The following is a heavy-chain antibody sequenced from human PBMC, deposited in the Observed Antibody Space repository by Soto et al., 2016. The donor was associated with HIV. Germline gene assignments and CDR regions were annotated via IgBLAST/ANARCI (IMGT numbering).Heavy chain of an antibody. Sequence: EVQLLESGGGLVQPGGSLRHSCAASGFTFSSYVMNWVRQAPGKGLEWVSAISGSGGSTYYADSVKGRFTISRDNSKNTLYLQMNSLRAEDTAVYYCAKGIVPRGYGDFYGMDVWGQGTTVTVSS. CDR1: GFTFSSYV. J-gene: IGHJ6*02. D-gene: IGHD4-17*01. CDR3: AKGIVPRGYGDFYGMDV. V-gene: IGHV3-23*01. CDR2: ISGSGGST.